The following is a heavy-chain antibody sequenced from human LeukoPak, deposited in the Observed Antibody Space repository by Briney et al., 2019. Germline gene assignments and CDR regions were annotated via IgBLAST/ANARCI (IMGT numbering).Heavy chain of an antibody. J-gene: IGHJ6*03. D-gene: IGHD3-10*01. CDR1: GFTFDDYG. Sequence: GGSLRLSCAASGFTFDDYGMSWVRQAPGKGLEWVSGINWNGGSTGYADSVKGRFTISRDNSKNSLYLQMNSLRTEDTALFYCAKSGLTVSYNYYYYYMDVWGKGTTVTVSS. CDR3: AKSGLTVSYNYYYYYMDV. V-gene: IGHV3-20*04. CDR2: INWNGGST.